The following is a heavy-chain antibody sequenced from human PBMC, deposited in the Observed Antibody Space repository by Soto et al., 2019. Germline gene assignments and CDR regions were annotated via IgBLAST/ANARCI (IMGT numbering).Heavy chain of an antibody. V-gene: IGHV3-23*01. Sequence: GGSLRLSCAASGFTFSSYAMSWVRQAPGKGLEWVSAISGSGGSTYYADSVKGRFTISRDNSKNTLYLQMNSLRAEDTAVYYCAKNGFVYYYYYYMDVWGKGTTVTVSS. J-gene: IGHJ6*03. CDR2: ISGSGGST. CDR3: AKNGFVYYYYYYMDV. CDR1: GFTFSSYA. D-gene: IGHD2-8*01.